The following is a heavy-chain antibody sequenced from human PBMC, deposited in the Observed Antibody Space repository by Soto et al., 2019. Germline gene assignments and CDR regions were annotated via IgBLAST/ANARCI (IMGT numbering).Heavy chain of an antibody. CDR1: DGSISSYY. D-gene: IGHD6-19*01. CDR2: IYYSGNT. Sequence: PSETLSLTCTVSDGSISSYYLSWIRQPPGKGLEWIGYIYYSGNTNYNPSLKSRVTISLDTSKNQISLNLRSVTAADTAVYYCARHDRSGWYLDHWGQGTLVTVSS. J-gene: IGHJ4*02. CDR3: ARHDRSGWYLDH. V-gene: IGHV4-59*08.